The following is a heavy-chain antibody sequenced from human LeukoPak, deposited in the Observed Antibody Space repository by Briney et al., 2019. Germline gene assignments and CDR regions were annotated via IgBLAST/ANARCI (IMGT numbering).Heavy chain of an antibody. CDR2: IYTSGST. CDR3: AKRNEDYYYYYMDV. CDR1: GGSISSGSYY. J-gene: IGHJ6*03. V-gene: IGHV4-61*02. Sequence: SETLSLTCTVSGGSISSGSYYWSWIRQPAGKGLEWIGRIYTSGSTNYNPSLKSRVTISVDTSKNQFSLKLNSVTAADTAVYYCAKRNEDYYYYYMDVWGKGTTVTVSS. D-gene: IGHD1-1*01.